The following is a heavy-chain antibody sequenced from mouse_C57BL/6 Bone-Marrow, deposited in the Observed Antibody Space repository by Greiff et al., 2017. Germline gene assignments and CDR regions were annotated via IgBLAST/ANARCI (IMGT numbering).Heavy chain of an antibody. CDR3: VTHWYFDV. CDR2: IWSGGST. CDR1: GFSLTSYG. J-gene: IGHJ1*03. Sequence: VQLKQSGPGLVQPSQCLSLTCTASGFSLTSYGVHWVRQSPGKGLEWLGVIWSGGSTDYNAAFMSRLSITKDNSTSQVCFKMNSLQADDTARYYGVTHWYFDVWGTGTTVTVSS. V-gene: IGHV2-5*01.